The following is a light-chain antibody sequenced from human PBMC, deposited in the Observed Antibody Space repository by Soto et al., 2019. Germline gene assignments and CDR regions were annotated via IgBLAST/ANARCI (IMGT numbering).Light chain of an antibody. J-gene: IGKJ1*01. CDR3: QQYGSSSWT. CDR1: QSISTTY. CDR2: GAS. Sequence: EIVLTQYPGTLSLSPGEGANLSCRASQSISTTYLAWYQQKPGQAPRLLIYGASSRATGIPDRFSGSGSETDFTLTISRLEPEDFAVYYCQQYGSSSWTFGQGTKVEIK. V-gene: IGKV3-20*01.